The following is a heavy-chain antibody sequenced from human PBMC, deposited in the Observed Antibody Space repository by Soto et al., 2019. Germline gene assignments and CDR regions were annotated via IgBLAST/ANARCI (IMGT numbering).Heavy chain of an antibody. CDR2: ISTGDSPI. J-gene: IGHJ4*02. V-gene: IGHV3-48*01. D-gene: IGHD2-15*01. Sequence: EVQLVESGGALVQPGGSLRLSCAACGFTFSNYAMNWVRQAPGKGLEWVSYISTGDSPIYYADSVKGRFTISRDNAKKSLYLQMISLRAEDTAVYYCATVCRFCSGSNSLYWGRGTLVTVSS. CDR3: ATVCRFCSGSNSLY. CDR1: GFTFSNYA.